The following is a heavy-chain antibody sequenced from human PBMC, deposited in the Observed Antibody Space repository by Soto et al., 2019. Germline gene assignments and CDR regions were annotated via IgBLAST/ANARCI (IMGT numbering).Heavy chain of an antibody. CDR2: ISGSGGGT. J-gene: IGHJ3*01. D-gene: IGHD4-17*01. Sequence: EVQLLESGGALVQPGGSLRLSCVGSGFTFSKYAMMWVRQAPGKGLEWVSAISGSGGGTYSADSVRGRFTVSRDNSKNTLYLQMDRLRVGDTAVYLCARDPNGHYSGAFELWGQGTMVTGSS. V-gene: IGHV3-23*01. CDR1: GFTFSKYA. CDR3: ARDPNGHYSGAFEL.